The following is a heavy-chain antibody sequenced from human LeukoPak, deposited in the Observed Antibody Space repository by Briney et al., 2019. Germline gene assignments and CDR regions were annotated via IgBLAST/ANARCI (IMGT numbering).Heavy chain of an antibody. V-gene: IGHV3-66*01. Sequence: PGGSLRLSCAAAGFTVGNNHMNWVRQAPGKGLEWVSLIYSGGNTQYADSVKGRFIIFRDSSKNTLYLQMNSLRVEDTAVYYCATRAVAAPYWGQGTLVTVSS. CDR3: ATRAVAAPY. D-gene: IGHD6-19*01. J-gene: IGHJ4*02. CDR2: IYSGGNT. CDR1: GFTVGNNH.